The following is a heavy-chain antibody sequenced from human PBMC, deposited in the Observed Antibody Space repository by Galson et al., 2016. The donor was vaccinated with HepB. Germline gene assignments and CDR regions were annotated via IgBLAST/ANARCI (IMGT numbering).Heavy chain of an antibody. CDR3: ARVHVTESSGYYSYGIDV. CDR1: GFTFSGYY. V-gene: IGHV3-11*05. J-gene: IGHJ6*02. D-gene: IGHD2-21*02. CDR2: ISSGSNYT. Sequence: SLRLSCAASGFTFSGYYMSWTRQAPGKGLEWISYISSGSNYTTYADSVKGRFTISRDNAKNSLYLQMNSLRAEDTAVYYCARVHVTESSGYYSYGIDVWGQGTTVTVSS.